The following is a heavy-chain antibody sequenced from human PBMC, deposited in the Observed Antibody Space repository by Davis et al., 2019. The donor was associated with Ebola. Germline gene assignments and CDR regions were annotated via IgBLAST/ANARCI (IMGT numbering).Heavy chain of an antibody. CDR3: ARGSSKAYYYYGMDV. D-gene: IGHD6-6*01. J-gene: IGHJ6*02. Sequence: AASVKVSCKASGHTFTSYGISWVRQAPGQGLEWMGWINAGNGNTKYSQKFQGRVTITRDTSASTAYMELSSLRSEDTAVYYCARGSSKAYYYYGMDVWGQGTTVTVSS. V-gene: IGHV1-3*01. CDR2: INAGNGNT. CDR1: GHTFTSYG.